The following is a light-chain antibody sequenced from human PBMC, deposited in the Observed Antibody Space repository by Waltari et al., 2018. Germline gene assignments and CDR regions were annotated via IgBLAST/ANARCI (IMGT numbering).Light chain of an antibody. Sequence: EIVLTQSPATLSLSPGERATLSCRASQSVSSYLAWYQQKPGQAPRLLIDDASNRATGSPARFSGSGSGTDFTLTISSLEPEDFAVYYCQQRSNWPRTFGQGTKLEIK. J-gene: IGKJ2*01. CDR1: QSVSSY. CDR2: DAS. CDR3: QQRSNWPRT. V-gene: IGKV3-11*01.